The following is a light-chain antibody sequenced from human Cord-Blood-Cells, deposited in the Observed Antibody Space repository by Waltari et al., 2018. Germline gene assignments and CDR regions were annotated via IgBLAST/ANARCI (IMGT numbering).Light chain of an antibody. Sequence: QSVLTQPPSASGTPGQRVTTSCSGSSSTIGRNYVYWSQQLPGTAPKPLIYRNNQRPSGVPYRFSGSKSGTSASLAISGLRSEDEADYYCAAWDDSLWVFGGGTKLTVL. J-gene: IGLJ3*02. V-gene: IGLV1-47*01. CDR2: RNN. CDR1: SSTIGRNY. CDR3: AAWDDSLWV.